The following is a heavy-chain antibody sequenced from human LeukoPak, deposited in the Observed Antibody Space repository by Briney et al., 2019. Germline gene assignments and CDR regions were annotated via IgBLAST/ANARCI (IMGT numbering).Heavy chain of an antibody. CDR1: GYTFTSYD. V-gene: IGHV1-8*01. J-gene: IGHJ4*02. Sequence: ASVKVSCKASGYTFTSYDINWVRQATGQGLEWMGWMNPNIGNTGYAQKFQGRVTMTRNTSISTAYMELSSLRSEDTAVYYCARGYDSSGYYFDYWGQGTLVTVSS. D-gene: IGHD3-22*01. CDR2: MNPNIGNT. CDR3: ARGYDSSGYYFDY.